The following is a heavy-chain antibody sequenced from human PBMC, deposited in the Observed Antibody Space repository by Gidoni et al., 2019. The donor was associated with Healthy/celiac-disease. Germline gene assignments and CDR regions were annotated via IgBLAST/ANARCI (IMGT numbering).Heavy chain of an antibody. CDR3: TSETTVTTSYYYMDV. D-gene: IGHD4-17*01. J-gene: IGHJ6*03. Sequence: EVQLVESGGGLVKPGRSLRLSCTASGFTFGDYAMSWFRQAPGKGLEWVGFIRSKAYGGTTEYAASVKGRFTISRDDSKSIAYLQMNSLKTEDTAVYYCTSETTVTTSYYYMDVWGKGTTVTVSS. CDR1: GFTFGDYA. CDR2: IRSKAYGGTT. V-gene: IGHV3-49*05.